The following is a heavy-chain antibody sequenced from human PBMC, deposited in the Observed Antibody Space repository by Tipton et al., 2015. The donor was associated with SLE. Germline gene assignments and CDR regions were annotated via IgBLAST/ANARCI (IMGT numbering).Heavy chain of an antibody. CDR2: INHSGST. Sequence: TLSLTCTVSGGSINTYYLTWIRQPPGKGLEWIGEINHSGSTNYNPSLKSRVTISVDTSKNQFSLKLSSVTAADTAVYYCARRGPEGIAAAGTRAFDIWGQGTMVTVSS. V-gene: IGHV4-34*01. CDR3: ARRGPEGIAAAGTRAFDI. CDR1: GGSINTYY. D-gene: IGHD6-13*01. J-gene: IGHJ3*02.